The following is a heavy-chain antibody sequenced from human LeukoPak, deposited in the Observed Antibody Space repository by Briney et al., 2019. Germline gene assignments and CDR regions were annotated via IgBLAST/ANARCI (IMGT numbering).Heavy chain of an antibody. CDR1: GGSISSSSYY. D-gene: IGHD6-19*01. J-gene: IGHJ4*02. V-gene: IGHV4-39*01. Sequence: SETLSLTCTVSGGSISSSSYYWGWIRQPPGKGLEWIGSIYYSGSTYYNPSLKSRVTISVDTSKNQFSLKLSSVTAADTAVYYCAREYRAVAALDYWGQGTLVTDSS. CDR2: IYYSGST. CDR3: AREYRAVAALDY.